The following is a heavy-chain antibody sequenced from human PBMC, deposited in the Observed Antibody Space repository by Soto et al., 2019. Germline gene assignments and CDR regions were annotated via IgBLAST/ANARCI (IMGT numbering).Heavy chain of an antibody. CDR2: IYYSGST. J-gene: IGHJ6*02. D-gene: IGHD5-18*01. CDR1: GGSISSGDYY. CDR3: ARAEPHTAMWNYGMDV. Sequence: ASETLSLTCTVSGGSISSGDYYWSWIRQPPGKGLEWIGYIYYSGSTYYNPSLKSRVTISVDTSKNQFSLKLSSVTAADTAVYYCARAEPHTAMWNYGMDVWGQGTTVTVSS. V-gene: IGHV4-30-4*01.